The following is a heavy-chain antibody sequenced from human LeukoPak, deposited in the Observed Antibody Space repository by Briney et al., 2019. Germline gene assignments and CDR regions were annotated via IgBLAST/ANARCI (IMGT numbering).Heavy chain of an antibody. Sequence: SETLSLTCTVSGGSISSYYWSWIRQPPGKGLEWIGYIYNSGSTNYTPSLKSRVTISVDTSKNQFSLKLSSVTAADTAVYYCARENDGSGSFDYWGQGTLVTVSS. J-gene: IGHJ4*02. CDR3: ARENDGSGSFDY. V-gene: IGHV4-59*01. D-gene: IGHD3-10*01. CDR1: GGSISSYY. CDR2: IYNSGST.